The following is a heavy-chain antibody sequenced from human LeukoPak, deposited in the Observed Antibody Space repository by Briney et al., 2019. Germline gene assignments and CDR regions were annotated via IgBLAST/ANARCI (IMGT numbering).Heavy chain of an antibody. CDR3: ARLGQQLILWFDP. Sequence: ASVKVSCKASGYILTDYGITWVRQAPGQGPEWMGWINSYTEDTDYAQKFQGRVTMTIDTSTSTAYMELSSLTSADTAVYYCARLGQQLILWFDPWGQGTLVTVSS. J-gene: IGHJ5*02. CDR1: GYILTDYG. V-gene: IGHV1-18*01. D-gene: IGHD6-13*01. CDR2: INSYTEDT.